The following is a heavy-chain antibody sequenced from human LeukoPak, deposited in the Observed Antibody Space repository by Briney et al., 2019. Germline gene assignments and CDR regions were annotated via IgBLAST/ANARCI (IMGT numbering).Heavy chain of an antibody. CDR1: GXSISSGGYY. J-gene: IGHJ4*02. CDR3: ARDHSATVMEGYYFDY. D-gene: IGHD5-18*01. CDR2: IYYSGST. Sequence: PSETLSLTCTVSGXSISSGGYYWSWIRQHPGKGLEWIGYIYYSGSTYYNPSLKSRVTISVDTSKNQFSLKLSSVTAADTAVYYCARDHSATVMEGYYFDYWGQGTLVTVSS. V-gene: IGHV4-31*03.